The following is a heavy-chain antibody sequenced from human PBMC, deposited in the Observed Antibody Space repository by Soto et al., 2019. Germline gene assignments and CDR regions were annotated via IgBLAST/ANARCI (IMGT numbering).Heavy chain of an antibody. CDR2: ISSSSSYI. D-gene: IGHD2-2*01. CDR3: AKSGYCSSTSCYVWDWFDP. J-gene: IGHJ5*02. Sequence: GGSLTLSCAASGFTFSSYSMNWVRQAPGKGLEWVSSISSSSSYIYYADSVKGRFTISRDNAKNSLYLQMNSLRAEDTAVYYCAKSGYCSSTSCYVWDWFDPWGQGTLVTVSS. CDR1: GFTFSSYS. V-gene: IGHV3-21*01.